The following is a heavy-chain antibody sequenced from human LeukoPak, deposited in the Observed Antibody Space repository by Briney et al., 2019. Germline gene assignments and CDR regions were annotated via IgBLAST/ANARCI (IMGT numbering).Heavy chain of an antibody. CDR3: ANGYYYDSSGYYAHDY. Sequence: PGGSLRLSCAASGFTVSSNYMSWVRQAPGKGLEWVSVMYSGGTTYYADSVKGRFTISRDNSKNTLYLQMNSLRAEDTAVYYCANGYYYDSSGYYAHDYWGQGTLVTVSS. J-gene: IGHJ4*02. D-gene: IGHD3-22*01. CDR2: MYSGGTT. V-gene: IGHV3-53*01. CDR1: GFTVSSNY.